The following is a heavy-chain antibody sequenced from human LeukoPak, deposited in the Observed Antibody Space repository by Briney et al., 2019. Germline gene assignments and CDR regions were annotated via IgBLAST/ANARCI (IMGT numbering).Heavy chain of an antibody. D-gene: IGHD6-13*01. J-gene: IGHJ4*02. CDR2: ISYDGSNK. Sequence: GGSLRLSCAASGFTFSSYAMHWVRQAPGKGLEWVAVISYDGSNKYYADSVKGRFTISRDNSKNTLYLQMNSLSAEDTAVYYCARVGSAAGLPFGDYWGQGTLVTVSS. CDR1: GFTFSSYA. V-gene: IGHV3-30-3*01. CDR3: ARVGSAAGLPFGDY.